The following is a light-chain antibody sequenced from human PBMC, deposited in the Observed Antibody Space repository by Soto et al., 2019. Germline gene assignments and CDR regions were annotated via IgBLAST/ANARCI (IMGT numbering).Light chain of an antibody. CDR2: EVS. CDR1: SSDVGGYNY. Sequence: SALTQPASVSGSPGQSITISCTGTSSDVGGYNYVSWYQQHPGKAPKLMIYEVSNRPSGVSNRSSGSKSGNTASLTISGLQAEDEADYYCSSYTSSTFYVFGTGTKVT. J-gene: IGLJ1*01. CDR3: SSYTSSTFYV. V-gene: IGLV2-14*01.